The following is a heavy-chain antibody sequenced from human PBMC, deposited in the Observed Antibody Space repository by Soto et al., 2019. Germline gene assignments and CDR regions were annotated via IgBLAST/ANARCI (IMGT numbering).Heavy chain of an antibody. CDR2: IYYSGST. D-gene: IGHD3-22*01. J-gene: IGHJ4*02. V-gene: IGHV4-59*01. Sequence: PSETLSLTCTVSGGSISSYYWSWIRQPPGKGLEWIGHIYYSGSTNSNPSLKSRVTISVDTSKNQFSLKLSPVTDADKAVYYCASGGGYYDSSGYYLSLDYWGQGTLVTVSS. CDR1: GGSISSYY. CDR3: ASGGGYYDSSGYYLSLDY.